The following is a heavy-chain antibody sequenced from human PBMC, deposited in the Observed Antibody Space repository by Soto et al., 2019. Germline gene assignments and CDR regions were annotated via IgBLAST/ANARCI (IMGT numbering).Heavy chain of an antibody. D-gene: IGHD1-1*01. J-gene: IGHJ4*02. V-gene: IGHV4-39*01. Sequence: ASETLSLTCSVSCGSIGSSNYYWAWIRRPPGKGLEWIGSIYYIGNTYYNPSLKSRVTMSVDTSKNQFSLKVTSVTAADTAIYYCAREDRTNGYNYDYWGQGTLVTVSS. CDR2: IYYIGNT. CDR3: AREDRTNGYNYDY. CDR1: CGSIGSSNYY.